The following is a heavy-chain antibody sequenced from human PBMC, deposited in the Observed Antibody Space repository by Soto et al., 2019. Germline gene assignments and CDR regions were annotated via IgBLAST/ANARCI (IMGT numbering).Heavy chain of an antibody. CDR2: ISGSGGST. D-gene: IGHD3-22*01. CDR1: GFTFSSYA. Sequence: PGGSPRLSCAASGFTFSSYAMSWVRQAPWKGLEWVSAISGSGGSTYYADSVKGRFTISRDNSKNTLYLQMNSLRAEDTAVYYCAKGGGYYGSSGYADYWGQGTLVTVSS. CDR3: AKGGGYYGSSGYADY. J-gene: IGHJ4*02. V-gene: IGHV3-23*01.